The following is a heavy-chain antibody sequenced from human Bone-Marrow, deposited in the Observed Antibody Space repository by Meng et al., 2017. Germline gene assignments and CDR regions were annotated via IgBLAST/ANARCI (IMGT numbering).Heavy chain of an antibody. CDR3: ARDSNSGYASTYYYGMDV. CDR2: ISAYNGNT. J-gene: IGHJ6*02. V-gene: IGHV1-18*01. Sequence: ASVKVSCKASGYTFTSYGISWVRQAPGQGLEWMGWISAYNGNTNYAQKLQGRVTMTTDTSTSTAYMELRSLRSDDTAVYYCARDSNSGYASTYYYGMDVWGQGTTVTVSS. CDR1: GYTFTSYG. D-gene: IGHD5-12*01.